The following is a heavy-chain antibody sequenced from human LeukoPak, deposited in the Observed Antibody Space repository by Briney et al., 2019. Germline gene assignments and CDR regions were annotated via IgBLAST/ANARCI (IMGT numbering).Heavy chain of an antibody. CDR3: ARATYYYGSGSYRRKNWFDP. Sequence: KPSETLSLTCAVYGGSFSGYDWSWIRQPPGKGLEWIGEITHSGSTNYNPSLKSRVTISVDTSKNQFSLKLSSVTAADTAVYYCARATYYYGSGSYRRKNWFDPWGQGTLVPVSS. CDR1: GGSFSGYD. V-gene: IGHV4-34*01. J-gene: IGHJ5*02. D-gene: IGHD3-10*01. CDR2: ITHSGST.